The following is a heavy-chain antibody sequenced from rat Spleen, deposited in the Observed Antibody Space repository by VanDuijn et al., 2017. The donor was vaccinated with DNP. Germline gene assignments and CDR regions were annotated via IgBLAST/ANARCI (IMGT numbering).Heavy chain of an antibody. D-gene: IGHD1-4*01. CDR2: IIYDGSRT. CDR1: GFALSDYY. CDR3: TRDLHFGYNYAFDY. J-gene: IGHJ2*01. V-gene: IGHV5S10*01. Sequence: EVQLVESGGGLEQPGRALNLSCKASGFALSDYYMAWVRQTPKTGLEWVATIIYDGSRTYYRDSVKGRFTVSRENAQSTLYLQMTSLRSEDTAAYYCTRDLHFGYNYAFDYWGQGVLVSVSS.